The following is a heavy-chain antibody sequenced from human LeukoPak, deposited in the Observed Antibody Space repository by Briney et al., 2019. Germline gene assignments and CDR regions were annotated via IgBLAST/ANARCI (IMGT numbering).Heavy chain of an antibody. CDR2: IYYSGST. Sequence: SETLSLTCTVSGGSISSYYWGWIRQPPGKGLEWIGSIYYSGSTYYSPSLKSRVTISVDTSKNQFSLKLSSVTAADTAVYYCARDLGSSSWYRGNYYYYMDVWGKGTTVTISS. CDR3: ARDLGSSSWYRGNYYYYMDV. V-gene: IGHV4-39*07. CDR1: GGSISSYY. J-gene: IGHJ6*03. D-gene: IGHD6-13*01.